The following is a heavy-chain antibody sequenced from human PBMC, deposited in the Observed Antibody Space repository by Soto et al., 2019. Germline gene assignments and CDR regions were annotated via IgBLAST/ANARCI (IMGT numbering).Heavy chain of an antibody. CDR2: ISGSGGST. J-gene: IGHJ4*02. CDR1: GFTFSSYA. D-gene: IGHD3-9*01. CDR3: AKDVFRYFSTDQYFDY. V-gene: IGHV3-23*01. Sequence: PGGSLRLSCAASGFTFSSYAMSWVRQAPGKGLEWVSAISGSGGSTYYADSVTGRFTISIDNSNNTMYLQMNSLRAEDTAVYYCAKDVFRYFSTDQYFDYLGQGTRVNVSS.